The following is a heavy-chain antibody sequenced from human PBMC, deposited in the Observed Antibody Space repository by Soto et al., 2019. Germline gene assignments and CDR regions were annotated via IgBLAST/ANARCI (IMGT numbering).Heavy chain of an antibody. V-gene: IGHV4-34*01. J-gene: IGHJ4*02. D-gene: IGHD6-19*01. CDR2: INHSGST. CDR1: GGSFSGYY. CDR3: ARKGIAVADFDY. Sequence: PSETLSLTCAVYGGSFSGYYWSWIRQPPGKGLEWIGEINHSGSTNYNPSLKSRVTISVDTSKNQFSLKLSSVTAADTAVYYCARKGIAVADFDYWGQGTLVTVSS.